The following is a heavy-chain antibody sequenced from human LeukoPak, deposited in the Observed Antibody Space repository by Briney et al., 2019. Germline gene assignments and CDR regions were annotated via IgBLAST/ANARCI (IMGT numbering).Heavy chain of an antibody. J-gene: IGHJ6*03. V-gene: IGHV3-20*04. Sequence: GGPLRLSCAASGFTFDDYGMSWVRQAPGKGLEWVSGINWNDGSTGYADSVKGRFTISRDNAKNSLYLQMNSLRAEDTALYYCARCLPYYDFSYYYMDVWGKGTTVTVSS. CDR3: ARCLPYYDFSYYYMDV. CDR2: INWNDGST. CDR1: GFTFDDYG. D-gene: IGHD3-3*01.